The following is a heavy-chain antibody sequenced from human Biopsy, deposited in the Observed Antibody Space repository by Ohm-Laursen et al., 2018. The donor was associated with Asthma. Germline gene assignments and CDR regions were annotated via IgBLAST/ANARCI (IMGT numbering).Heavy chain of an antibody. Sequence: GTLSLTCSMSGLSSSAYYWTWIRQTPGKGLGWIGESDHRGNTNTNATLKSRVTISKAKSANEFSLKMKSVTAADTAIYYCARGPEWSGLDIWGQGTTVTVSS. CDR1: GLSSSAYY. D-gene: IGHD3-3*01. J-gene: IGHJ6*02. CDR2: SDHRGNT. CDR3: ARGPEWSGLDI. V-gene: IGHV4-34*01.